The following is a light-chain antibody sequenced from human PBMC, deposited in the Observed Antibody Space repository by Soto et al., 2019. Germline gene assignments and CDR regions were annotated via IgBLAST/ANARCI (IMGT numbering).Light chain of an antibody. CDR3: QQYNDWPPT. CDR2: KAS. J-gene: IGKJ1*01. Sequence: DIQMTQSPSTLPASVGDRVTITCRANQSISTWLAWYQQKPGKAPNLLIYKASRLETGVPSRFSGSGSGTDFTLTISCLQSEDFAVYYCQQYNDWPPTFGQGTKVDIK. V-gene: IGKV1-5*03. CDR1: QSISTW.